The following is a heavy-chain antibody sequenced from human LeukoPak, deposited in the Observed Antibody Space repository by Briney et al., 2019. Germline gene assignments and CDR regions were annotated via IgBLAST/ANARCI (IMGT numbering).Heavy chain of an antibody. J-gene: IGHJ4*02. CDR2: INHSGST. D-gene: IGHD2-15*01. Sequence: PSETLSLTCAVYGGSFSGYYWSWIRQPPGEGLEWIGEINHSGSTNYNPSLKSRVTISVDTSKNQFSLKLSSVTAADTAVYYCAREDCSGGSCYYFDYWGQGALVTVSS. CDR1: GGSFSGYY. CDR3: AREDCSGGSCYYFDY. V-gene: IGHV4-34*01.